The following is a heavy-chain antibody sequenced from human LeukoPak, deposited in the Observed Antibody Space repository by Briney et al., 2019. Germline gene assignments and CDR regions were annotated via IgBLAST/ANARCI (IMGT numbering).Heavy chain of an antibody. CDR2: IDPDTGDT. J-gene: IGHJ4*02. Sequence: ASVKVSCKVSGYTLTELSMHWVRQAPGQGLESMGWIDPDTGDTNYPQKFQGRLTMTRDTSSSTAYMELNRLRSDDTAVYYCARAGHNSDSGGYDFWGLGTLVTVSS. CDR1: GYTLTELS. D-gene: IGHD3-22*01. V-gene: IGHV1-2*02. CDR3: ARAGHNSDSGGYDF.